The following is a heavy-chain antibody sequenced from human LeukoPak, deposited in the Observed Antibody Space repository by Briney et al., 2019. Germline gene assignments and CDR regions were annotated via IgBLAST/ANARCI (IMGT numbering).Heavy chain of an antibody. J-gene: IGHJ4*02. V-gene: IGHV1-2*02. CDR2: INPNSGGT. Sequence: ASVKVSCKASGYIFTGYSLHWVRQAPGQGLEWMGWINPNSGGTNYAQIFQGRVNITRDMSISTAYMELSSLRFDGTAVYYCVRGSASSTYSPFNYWGQGTLVSVSS. D-gene: IGHD6-13*01. CDR3: VRGSASSTYSPFNY. CDR1: GYIFTGYS.